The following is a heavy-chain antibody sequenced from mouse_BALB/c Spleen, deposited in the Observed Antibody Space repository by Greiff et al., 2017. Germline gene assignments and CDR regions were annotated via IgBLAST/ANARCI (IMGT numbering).Heavy chain of an antibody. V-gene: IGHV2-9*02. D-gene: IGHD2-14*01. CDR1: GFSLTSYG. J-gene: IGHJ4*01. CDR3: ARDKERGYHYAMDY. CDR2: IWAGGST. Sequence: QVQLKESGPGLVAPSQSLSITCTVSGFSLTSYGVHWVRQPPGKGLEWLGVIWAGGSTNYNSALMSRLSISKDNSKSQVFLKMNSLQTDDTAMYYCARDKERGYHYAMDYWGQGTSVTVSS.